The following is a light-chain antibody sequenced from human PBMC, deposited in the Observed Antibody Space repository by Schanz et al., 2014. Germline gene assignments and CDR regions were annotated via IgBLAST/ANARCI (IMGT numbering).Light chain of an antibody. V-gene: IGLV1-40*01. J-gene: IGLJ3*02. CDR1: SSNSGAGYD. Sequence: QSVLTQPPSVSGAPGQRVTISCIGSSSNSGAGYDVHWYKQLPGTAPKLLIYGNINRPSGVPDRFSGSKSGTSASLAITGLQAEDEADYYCSSYTSIGTRVFGGGTKLTVL. CDR2: GNI. CDR3: SSYTSIGTRV.